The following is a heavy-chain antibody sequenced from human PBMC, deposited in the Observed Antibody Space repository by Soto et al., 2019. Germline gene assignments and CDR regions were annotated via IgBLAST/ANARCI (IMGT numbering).Heavy chain of an antibody. CDR3: ARQVGVRGVIIGYYYYGMDV. J-gene: IGHJ6*02. CDR1: GGSISSSSYY. CDR2: IYYSGST. Sequence: SETLSLTCTVSGGSISSSSYYWGWIRQPPGKGLEWIGSIYYSGSTYYNPSLKGRVTISVDTSKNQFSLKLSSVTAADTAVYYCARQVGVRGVIIGYYYYGMDVWGQGTTVTVSS. D-gene: IGHD3-10*01. V-gene: IGHV4-39*01.